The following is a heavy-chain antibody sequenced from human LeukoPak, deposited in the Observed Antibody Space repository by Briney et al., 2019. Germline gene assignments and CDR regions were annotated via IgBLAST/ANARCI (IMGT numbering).Heavy chain of an antibody. CDR2: INHSGST. V-gene: IGHV4-34*01. CDR3: ARYPGGGSSWYGYWFDP. Sequence: SETLSLTCAVYGGSFSGYYWSWTRQPPGKGLEWIGEINHSGSTNYNPSLKSRVTISVDTSKNQFSLKLSSVTAADTAVYYCARYPGGGSSWYGYWFDPWGQGTLVTVSS. D-gene: IGHD6-13*01. CDR1: GGSFSGYY. J-gene: IGHJ5*02.